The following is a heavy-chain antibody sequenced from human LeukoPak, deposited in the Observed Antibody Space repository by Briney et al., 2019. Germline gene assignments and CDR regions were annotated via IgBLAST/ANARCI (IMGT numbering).Heavy chain of an antibody. D-gene: IGHD2-2*01. V-gene: IGHV3-7*04. CDR3: ARDGGYCSSTGCYDRLDS. J-gene: IGHJ4*02. Sequence: GGSLRLSCAASGFTFSSYWMTWVRQAPGKGLEWVANIKQDGSEKYYVDSVKGRFTISRDNAKNSPHLQMNSLRAEDTAVYYCARDGGYCSSTGCYDRLDSWGQGTLVTVSS. CDR2: IKQDGSEK. CDR1: GFTFSSYW.